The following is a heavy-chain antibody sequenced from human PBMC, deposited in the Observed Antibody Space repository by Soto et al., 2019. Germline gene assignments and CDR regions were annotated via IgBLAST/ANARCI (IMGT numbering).Heavy chain of an antibody. V-gene: IGHV3-23*01. J-gene: IGHJ4*02. Sequence: EVQLLESGGGLVQPGESLTLSCAASGFTFSGSAMNWVRQAPGKGLEWVSAIGDNGLSTYYADSVKGRFTISRDNSKNMLYLQMNSLRAADTAVYYCATYRQTRMTSELWGQGALVTVST. CDR3: ATYRQTRMTSEL. CDR1: GFTFSGSA. D-gene: IGHD4-17*01. CDR2: IGDNGLST.